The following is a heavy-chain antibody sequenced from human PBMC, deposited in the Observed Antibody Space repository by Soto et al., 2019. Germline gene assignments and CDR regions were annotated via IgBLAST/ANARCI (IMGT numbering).Heavy chain of an antibody. CDR2: IKQDGSEK. J-gene: IGHJ4*02. CDR1: GFTFSNYW. V-gene: IGHV3-7*05. Sequence: PGGSLRLSCAASGFTFSNYWMAWVRQAPGKGLEWVANIKQDGSEKYYVDSVKGRFTVSRDNAKNSLYLQMNSLRAEDTAVYYCARFGYSTNIGIDYWGQGTLVTVSS. CDR3: ARFGYSTNIGIDY. D-gene: IGHD3-22*01.